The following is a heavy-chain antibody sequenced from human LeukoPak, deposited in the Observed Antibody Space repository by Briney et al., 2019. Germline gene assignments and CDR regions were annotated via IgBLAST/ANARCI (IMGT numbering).Heavy chain of an antibody. CDR3: ARLHALGVRPDYYFDY. CDR2: ISSSSSYI. CDR1: GFTFSSYS. J-gene: IGHJ4*02. Sequence: GGSLRLSCAASGFTFSSYSMNWVRQAPGKGLEWVSSISSSSSYIYYADSVKGRFTISRDNAKNSLYLQMNSLRAEDTAVYYCARLHALGVRPDYYFDYWGQGTLVTVSS. D-gene: IGHD1-14*01. V-gene: IGHV3-21*01.